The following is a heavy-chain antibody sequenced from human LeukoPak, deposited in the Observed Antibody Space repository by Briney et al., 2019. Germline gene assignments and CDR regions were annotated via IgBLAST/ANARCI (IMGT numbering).Heavy chain of an antibody. Sequence: GGSLRLSCAASGFTFSSYAMHWVRQAPGKGLEWVAVISYDGSNKYYADSVKGRFTISRDNSKNTLYLQMNSLRPEDTAVYYCARDVRTGYDPEYFDYWGQGTLITVSS. V-gene: IGHV3-30-3*01. CDR1: GFTFSSYA. CDR3: ARDVRTGYDPEYFDY. CDR2: ISYDGSNK. J-gene: IGHJ4*02. D-gene: IGHD5-12*01.